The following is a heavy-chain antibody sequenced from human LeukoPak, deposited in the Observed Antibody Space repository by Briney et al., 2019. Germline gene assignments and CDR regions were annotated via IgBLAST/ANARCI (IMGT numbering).Heavy chain of an antibody. CDR2: ISYDGSNK. CDR3: ARLVATRFGY. CDR1: GFTFSSYA. Sequence: GRSLRLSCAASGFTFSSYAMHWVRQAPGKGLEWVAVISYDGSNKYYADSVKGRFTISRDNSKNTLYLQMNSLRAEDTAVYYCARLVATRFGYWGQGTLVTVSS. J-gene: IGHJ4*02. D-gene: IGHD5-12*01. V-gene: IGHV3-30-3*01.